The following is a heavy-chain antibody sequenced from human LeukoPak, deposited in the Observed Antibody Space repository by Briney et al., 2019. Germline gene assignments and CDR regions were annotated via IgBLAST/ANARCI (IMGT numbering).Heavy chain of an antibody. J-gene: IGHJ5*02. D-gene: IGHD3-3*01. CDR3: ARENHDSST. V-gene: IGHV3-30-3*01. CDR2: ISYDGSNK. Sequence: GGSLRLSCAASGFTFSSYAMHWVRQAPGKGLEWVAVISYDGSNKYYADSVKGRFTISRDNSKNTLYLQMNSLRAEDTDVYYCARENHDSSTWGQGTLVTVSS. CDR1: GFTFSSYA.